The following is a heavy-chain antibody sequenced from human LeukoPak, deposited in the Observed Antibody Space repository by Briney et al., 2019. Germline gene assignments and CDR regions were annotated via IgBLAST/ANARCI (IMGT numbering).Heavy chain of an antibody. D-gene: IGHD3-9*01. Sequence: ASVKVSCKASGYTFTSYGISWVRQAPGQGLEWMGWISAYNGNTNYAQKLQGRVTMTTDTSTSTAYMELRSLRSDDTAVYYCARGSYYDILTGYYSPSYNWFDPWGQGTLVTVSS. CDR1: GYTFTSYG. J-gene: IGHJ5*02. CDR3: ARGSYYDILTGYYSPSYNWFDP. CDR2: ISAYNGNT. V-gene: IGHV1-18*01.